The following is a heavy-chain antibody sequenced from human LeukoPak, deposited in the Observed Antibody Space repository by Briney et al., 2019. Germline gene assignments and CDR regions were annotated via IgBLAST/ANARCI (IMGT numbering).Heavy chain of an antibody. CDR1: GGTFSSYA. CDR2: IIPIFGTA. D-gene: IGHD3-22*01. CDR3: ARAYYYDSSGYFDY. J-gene: IGHJ4*02. Sequence: ALVKVSCKASGGTFSSYAISWVRQAPGQGLEWMGGIIPIFGTANYAQKFQGRVTITADESTSTAYMELSSLRSEDTAVYYCARAYYYDSSGYFDYWGQGTLVTVSS. V-gene: IGHV1-69*13.